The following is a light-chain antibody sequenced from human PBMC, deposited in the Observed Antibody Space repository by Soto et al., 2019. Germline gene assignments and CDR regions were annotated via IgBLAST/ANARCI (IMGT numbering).Light chain of an antibody. Sequence: AIQLTQSPSSLSASVGDRVTITCRASQDIRGALAWYQQKPGKAPKLLIYDVSSLESGVPSRFSGSGSGTDFTFTISSLQPEEFATYYCQQLNVYPITFGQGTRLEIK. J-gene: IGKJ5*01. CDR1: QDIRGA. V-gene: IGKV1-13*02. CDR3: QQLNVYPIT. CDR2: DVS.